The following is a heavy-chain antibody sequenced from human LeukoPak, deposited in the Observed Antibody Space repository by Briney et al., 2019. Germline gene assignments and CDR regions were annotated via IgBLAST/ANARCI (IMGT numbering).Heavy chain of an antibody. Sequence: GGSLRLSCAASGFTFSSYGMHWVRQAPGKGLEWVAFIRYDGSNKYYADYVKGRFTISRDNSKNTLYLQMNSLRAEDTAVYYCAKGARIAARHGGLDYWGQGTLVTVSS. CDR1: GFTFSSYG. D-gene: IGHD6-6*01. J-gene: IGHJ4*02. CDR3: AKGARIAARHGGLDY. CDR2: IRYDGSNK. V-gene: IGHV3-30*02.